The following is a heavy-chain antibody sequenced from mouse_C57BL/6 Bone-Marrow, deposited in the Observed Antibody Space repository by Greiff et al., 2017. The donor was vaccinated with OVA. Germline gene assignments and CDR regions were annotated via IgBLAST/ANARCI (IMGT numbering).Heavy chain of an antibody. CDR3: ARKGFDY. V-gene: IGHV2-2*01. CDR1: GFSLTSYG. CDR2: IWSGGST. J-gene: IGHJ2*01. Sequence: VMLVESGPGLVQPSQSLSITCTVSGFSLTSYGVHWVRQSPGKGLEWLGVIWSGGSTDYNATVRATLSISNNKSKMQVFFKMNRQQADDTAICYCARKGFDYWGQGTTLTVSS.